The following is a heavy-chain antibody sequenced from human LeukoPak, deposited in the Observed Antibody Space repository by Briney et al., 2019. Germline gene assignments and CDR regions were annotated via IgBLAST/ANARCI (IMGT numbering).Heavy chain of an antibody. D-gene: IGHD2-15*01. CDR3: ARVGGCSRGGCYSGVYYYHYMDV. CDR1: GYTFTSYG. J-gene: IGHJ6*03. Sequence: ASVKVSCKACGYTFTSYGFSWVRQATGQGLEWMGWISAYNGNTNYVQKLQGRVTMTTDTSTGTAYMELRSLRSDDTAVYYCARVGGCSRGGCYSGVYYYHYMDVWGKGTTVTVSS. CDR2: ISAYNGNT. V-gene: IGHV1-18*01.